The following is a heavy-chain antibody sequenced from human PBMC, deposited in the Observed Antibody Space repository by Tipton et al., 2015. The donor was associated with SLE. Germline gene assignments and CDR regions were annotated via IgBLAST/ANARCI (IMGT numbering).Heavy chain of an antibody. CDR1: GGSFSGYY. D-gene: IGHD2-2*01. CDR2: INHSGST. J-gene: IGHJ4*02. Sequence: TLSLTCAVYGGSFSGYYWSWIRQPPGKGLEWIGKINHSGSTNYNPSLKSRVTISVDTSKNQFSLKLSSVTAADTAVYYCARGDCSSTSCLDYWGQGTLVTVSS. V-gene: IGHV4-34*01. CDR3: ARGDCSSTSCLDY.